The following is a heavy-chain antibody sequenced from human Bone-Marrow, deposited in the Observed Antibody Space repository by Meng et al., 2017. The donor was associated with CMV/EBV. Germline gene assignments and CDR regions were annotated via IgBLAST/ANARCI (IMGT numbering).Heavy chain of an antibody. CDR2: VYYSGST. CDR1: GDSISSGDYY. V-gene: IGHV4-30-4*08. J-gene: IGHJ2*01. Sequence: LRLSCTVSGDSISSGDYYWSWIRQPPGKGLEWIGCVYYSGSTYHNPSLKSRVTISVDTSKNQFSLKLSSVTAADTAVYYCAREAAYSSSWLYWYFDLWGRGTLVTVSS. CDR3: AREAAYSSSWLYWYFDL. D-gene: IGHD6-13*01.